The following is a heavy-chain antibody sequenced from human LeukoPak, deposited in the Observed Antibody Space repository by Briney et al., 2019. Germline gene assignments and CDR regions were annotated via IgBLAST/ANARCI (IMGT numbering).Heavy chain of an antibody. CDR3: ARSSTMIVVVYAFDI. CDR2: ISSNGGST. CDR1: GFTFSSYA. J-gene: IGHJ3*02. D-gene: IGHD3-22*01. Sequence: GGSLRLSCAASGFTFSSYAMHWVRQAPGKGLEYVSAISSNGGSTYYANSVKGRFTISRDNSKNTLYLQMGSLRAEDMAVYYCARSSTMIVVVYAFDIWGQGTMVTVSS. V-gene: IGHV3-64*01.